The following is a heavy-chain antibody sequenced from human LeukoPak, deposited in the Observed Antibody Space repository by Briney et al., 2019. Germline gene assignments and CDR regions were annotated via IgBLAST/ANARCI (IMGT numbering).Heavy chain of an antibody. CDR1: GFSVSNNY. J-gene: IGHJ4*02. CDR2: IHRGGKT. CDR3: ARDVHNSGCPDY. Sequence: GGSLRLSCGASGFSVSNNYMSWVRQGPGKGLEWVAVIHRGGKTYYADSVKGRFTISRDDSKNTLYLQMNSLRVEDTAVYYCARDVHNSGCPDYWGQGILVTVSS. D-gene: IGHD3-22*01. V-gene: IGHV3-66*01.